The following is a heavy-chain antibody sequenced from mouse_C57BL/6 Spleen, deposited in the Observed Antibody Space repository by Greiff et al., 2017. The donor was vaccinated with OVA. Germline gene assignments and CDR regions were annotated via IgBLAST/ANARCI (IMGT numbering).Heavy chain of an antibody. Sequence: EVKLMESGPGLVKPSQSLSLTCSVTGYSITSGYYWNWIRQFPGNKLEWMGYISYDGSNNYNPSLKNRISITRDTSKNQFFLKLNSVTTEDTATYYCARMIYYGYDGFAYWGQGTLVTVSA. D-gene: IGHD2-2*01. CDR3: ARMIYYGYDGFAY. CDR1: GYSITSGYY. J-gene: IGHJ3*01. V-gene: IGHV3-6*01. CDR2: ISYDGSN.